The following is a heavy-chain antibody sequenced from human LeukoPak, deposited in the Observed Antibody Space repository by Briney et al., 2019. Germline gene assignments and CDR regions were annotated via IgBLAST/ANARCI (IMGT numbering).Heavy chain of an antibody. CDR2: ISTYNGNT. D-gene: IGHD2-2*01. CDR3: ARDLGHCRSIICSSSAY. J-gene: IGHJ4*02. CDR1: GYNFDRYG. V-gene: IGHV1-18*04. Sequence: ASVKVSCKGSGYNFDRYGVSWVRQAPGQGLEWMGWISTYNGNTIYAQKFEGRVTMTTDTSTNIVYMDLRSLRSDDTAVYYCARDLGHCRSIICSSSAYWGQGTLVTVSS.